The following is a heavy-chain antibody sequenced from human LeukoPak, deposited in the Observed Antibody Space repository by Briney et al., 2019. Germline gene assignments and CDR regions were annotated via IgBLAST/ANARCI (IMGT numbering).Heavy chain of an antibody. CDR1: GYTFTSYG. CDR3: ARDSGLSNYYDSSGYYYLPYFDY. Sequence: ASVKVSCKASGYTFTSYGISWVRQAPGQGLEWMGWISAYNGNTNYAQKLQGRVTMTTDTSTSTAYMELRSLRSDDTAVYYCARDSGLSNYYDSSGYYYLPYFDYWGQGTLVTVSS. CDR2: ISAYNGNT. D-gene: IGHD3-22*01. J-gene: IGHJ4*02. V-gene: IGHV1-18*01.